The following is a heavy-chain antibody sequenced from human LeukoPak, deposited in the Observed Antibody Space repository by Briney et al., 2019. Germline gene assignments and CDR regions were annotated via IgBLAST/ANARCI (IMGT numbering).Heavy chain of an antibody. Sequence: SETLSLTCAVYGGSLSGFCWSWIRQPPVKGPEWIGEINHSGTTNNNPSLKSRVTISIDTSKNQFSLNLNSVTAADTAVYFCARGSLIGKALDPWGQGTLVTVSS. D-gene: IGHD2-8*01. CDR1: GGSLSGFC. V-gene: IGHV4-34*01. J-gene: IGHJ5*02. CDR3: ARGSLIGKALDP. CDR2: INHSGTT.